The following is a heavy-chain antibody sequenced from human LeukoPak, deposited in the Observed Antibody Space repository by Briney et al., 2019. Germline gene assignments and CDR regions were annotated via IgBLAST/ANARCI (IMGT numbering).Heavy chain of an antibody. Sequence: SETLSLTCAVSGGSISSNSYYWGWIRQPPGKGLEWIGSIYYSGSTYYNPSLKSRVTISVDTSKNQFSLKLSSVTAADTAVYYCARDSDSGSYSDYWGQGTLVTVSS. J-gene: IGHJ4*02. CDR3: ARDSDSGSYSDY. CDR2: IYYSGST. D-gene: IGHD1-26*01. CDR1: GGSISSNSYY. V-gene: IGHV4-39*07.